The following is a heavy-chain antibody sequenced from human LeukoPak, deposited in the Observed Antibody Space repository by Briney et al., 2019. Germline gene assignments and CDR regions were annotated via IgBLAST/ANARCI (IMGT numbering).Heavy chain of an antibody. CDR3: AREDYGDYVDDY. V-gene: IGHV4-39*07. Sequence: SETLSLTCTVSGGSISSSSYYWGWIRQPPGKGLEWIGSIYYSGSTYYNPSLKSRVTISVDTSKNQFSLKLSSVTAADTAVYYCAREDYGDYVDDYWGQGTLVTVSS. D-gene: IGHD4-17*01. CDR1: GGSISSSSYY. J-gene: IGHJ4*02. CDR2: IYYSGST.